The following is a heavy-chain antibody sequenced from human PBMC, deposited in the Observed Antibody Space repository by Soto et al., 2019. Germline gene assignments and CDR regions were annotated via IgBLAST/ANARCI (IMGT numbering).Heavy chain of an antibody. CDR1: GYTFTSYG. D-gene: IGHD6-19*01. V-gene: IGHV1-18*01. J-gene: IGHJ4*02. CDR2: ISAYSGNT. Sequence: ASVKVSCKASGYTFTSYGISWVRQAPGQGLEWMGWISAYSGNTNYAQKLQGRVTMTTDTSTSTAYMELRSLRSDDTAVYYCARDLYSSGWYRLGYWGQGTLVTVSS. CDR3: ARDLYSSGWYRLGY.